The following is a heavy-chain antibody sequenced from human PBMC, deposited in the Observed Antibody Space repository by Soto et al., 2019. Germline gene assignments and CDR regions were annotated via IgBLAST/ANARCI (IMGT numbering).Heavy chain of an antibody. Sequence: GESLKISCKGSGYSFTSYWIGWVRQMPGKGLEWMGIIYPGDSDTRYSPSFQGQVTISADKSIGTAYLQWSSLKASDTAMYYCAHIEGSSYNGMDVWGQGTTVTVSS. CDR3: AHIEGSSYNGMDV. D-gene: IGHD6-13*01. CDR2: IYPGDSDT. V-gene: IGHV5-51*01. J-gene: IGHJ6*02. CDR1: GYSFTSYW.